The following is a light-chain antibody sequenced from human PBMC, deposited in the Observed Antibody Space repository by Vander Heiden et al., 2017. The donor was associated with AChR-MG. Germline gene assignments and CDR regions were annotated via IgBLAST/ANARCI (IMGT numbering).Light chain of an antibody. CDR3: QQYDA. V-gene: IGKV3-20*01. CDR1: QSVSSTY. Sequence: EIVLTQSPGTLSLSPGERATLSCRASQSVSSTYLAWYQQKPGQAPRLLIYGASSRAPGIPDRFSGSGSGTDFTLTISRLEPEDFAVYDGQQYDAFGQGTKLEIK. CDR2: GAS. J-gene: IGKJ2*01.